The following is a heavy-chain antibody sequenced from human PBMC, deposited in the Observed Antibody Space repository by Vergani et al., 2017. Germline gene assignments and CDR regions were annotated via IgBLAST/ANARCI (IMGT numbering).Heavy chain of an antibody. CDR3: ASIARAPTRRNPPPDY. Sequence: QVQLQEWGAGLLKTSETLSLTCGVSGGSFSDYYWSWIRQAPVMGLEWIGEVNHGGSTNYNPSLKSRVSISVDTSKNHFSLQLTSVTAADSALYFCASIARAPTRRNPPPDYWGQGILVTVSS. V-gene: IGHV4-34*01. D-gene: IGHD3-16*02. J-gene: IGHJ4*02. CDR2: VNHGGST. CDR1: GGSFSDYY.